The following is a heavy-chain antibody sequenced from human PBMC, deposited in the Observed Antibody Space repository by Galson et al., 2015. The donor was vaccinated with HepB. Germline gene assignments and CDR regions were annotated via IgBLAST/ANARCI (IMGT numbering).Heavy chain of an antibody. CDR3: AKDINLGAVALLDAFDI. CDR1: GFTFSDFY. CDR2: ISNSGYTI. D-gene: IGHD6-19*01. J-gene: IGHJ3*02. Sequence: SLRLSCAASGFTFSDFYMCWIRQAPGKGLEWVSYISNSGYTIHYADSVKGRFTISRDNAKNSPYLQMNSLRAEDTALYYCAKDINLGAVALLDAFDIWGQGTMVTVSS. V-gene: IGHV3-11*01.